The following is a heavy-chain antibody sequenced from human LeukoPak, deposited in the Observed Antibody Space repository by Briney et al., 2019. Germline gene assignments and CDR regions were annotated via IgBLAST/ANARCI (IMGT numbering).Heavy chain of an antibody. Sequence: PGGSLRLSCAASGFTFSSYSMSWVRQAPGKGLEWVAVISYDGSNKYYADSVKGRFTISRDNSKNTLYLQMNSLRAEDTAVYYCAKDGRVLEDYYYYYGMDVWGQGTTVTVSS. D-gene: IGHD1-26*01. CDR1: GFTFSSYS. V-gene: IGHV3-30*18. CDR3: AKDGRVLEDYYYYYGMDV. CDR2: ISYDGSNK. J-gene: IGHJ6*02.